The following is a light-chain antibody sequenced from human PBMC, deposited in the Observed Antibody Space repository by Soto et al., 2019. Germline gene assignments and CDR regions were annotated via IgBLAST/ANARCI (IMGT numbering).Light chain of an antibody. J-gene: IGKJ4*01. CDR2: GAS. V-gene: IGKV3-15*01. CDR3: QQGVT. Sequence: EIVMTQSPATLSVSPGERATLSCRASQSVSSNLAWYQQKPGQAPRLLIYGASTRATGIPARFSGSGSGTEVTLTISSLQSEDFAVYYCQQGVTFGGGTKVEIK. CDR1: QSVSSN.